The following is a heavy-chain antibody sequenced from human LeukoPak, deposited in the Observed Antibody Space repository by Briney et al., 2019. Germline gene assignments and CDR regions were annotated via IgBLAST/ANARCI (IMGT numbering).Heavy chain of an antibody. D-gene: IGHD6-19*01. CDR1: GGSFSGYY. J-gene: IGHJ4*02. CDR2: INHSGST. CDR3: VSGRGSSGWYADY. Sequence: SETLSLTCAVYGGSFSGYYWSWIRQPPGKGLEWIGEINHSGSTNYNPSLKSRVTIPVDTSKNQFSLKLSSVTAADTAVYYCVSGRGSSGWYADYWGQGTLVTVSS. V-gene: IGHV4-34*01.